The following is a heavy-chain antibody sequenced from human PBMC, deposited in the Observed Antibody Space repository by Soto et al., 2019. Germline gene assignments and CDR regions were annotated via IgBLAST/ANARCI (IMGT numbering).Heavy chain of an antibody. CDR3: AKGKGRWIIYAAFDI. J-gene: IGHJ3*02. D-gene: IGHD4-17*01. Sequence: QVQLVESGGGVVQPGRSLRLSCAASGFTFSSYGMHWVRQAPGKGLEWVAVISYDGSNKYYADSVKGRFTISRDNSKNTLYLQMNSLRAEDTAVYYCAKGKGRWIIYAAFDIWGQGTMVTVSS. CDR2: ISYDGSNK. CDR1: GFTFSSYG. V-gene: IGHV3-30*18.